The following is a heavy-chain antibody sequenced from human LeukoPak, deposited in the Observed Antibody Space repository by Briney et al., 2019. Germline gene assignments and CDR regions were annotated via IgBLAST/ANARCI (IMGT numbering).Heavy chain of an antibody. CDR2: IYYSGST. D-gene: IGHD5-24*01. J-gene: IGHJ4*02. CDR3: ARVTRRDGSLYFDY. Sequence: SQTLSLTCTVSSGSISSGDYYWSWIRQPPGKGLEWIGYIYYSGSTYYNPSLKSRVTISVDTSKNQFSLKLSSVTAAVTAVYYCARVTRRDGSLYFDYWGQGTLVTVSS. CDR1: SGSISSGDYY. V-gene: IGHV4-30-4*08.